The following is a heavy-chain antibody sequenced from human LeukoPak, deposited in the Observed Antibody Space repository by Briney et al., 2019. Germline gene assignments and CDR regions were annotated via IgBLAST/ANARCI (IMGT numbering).Heavy chain of an antibody. Sequence: GGSLRLSCAASGFTFSDYYMTWIRQAPGKGLEWVSYVSGSGNPIYYADSVKGRFTISRDNAKNSLYLQMNSLRAEDTAVYYCARDRGGPGYTYGQPLDYWGQGTLVTVSS. V-gene: IGHV3-11*01. D-gene: IGHD5-18*01. J-gene: IGHJ4*02. CDR2: VSGSGNPI. CDR1: GFTFSDYY. CDR3: ARDRGGPGYTYGQPLDY.